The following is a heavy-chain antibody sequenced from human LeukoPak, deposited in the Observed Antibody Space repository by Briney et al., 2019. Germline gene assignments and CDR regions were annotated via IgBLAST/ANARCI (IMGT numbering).Heavy chain of an antibody. CDR2: INPNSGGT. CDR3: ARAWTSSSTFDY. V-gene: IGHV1-2*04. J-gene: IGHJ4*02. CDR1: GYTFTSYY. Sequence: ASVKVSCKASGYTFTSYYMHWVRQAPGQGLEWMGWINPNSGGTNYAQKFQGWVTMTRDTSISTAYMELSRLRSDDTAVYYCARAWTSSSTFDYWGQGTLVTVSS. D-gene: IGHD6-13*01.